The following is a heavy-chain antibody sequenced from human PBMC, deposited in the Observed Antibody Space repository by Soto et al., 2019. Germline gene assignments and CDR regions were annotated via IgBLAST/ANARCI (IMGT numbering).Heavy chain of an antibody. V-gene: IGHV1-18*01. J-gene: IGHJ6*02. D-gene: IGHD3-10*01. CDR1: GGTFSVYA. CDR3: ARDGKGRYGMDV. CDR2: IRAYNGNT. Sequence: ASVKVSCKASGGTFSVYAISWGRQAPGQGLEWMGWIRAYNGNTNYAQKLHGRVTMTTDTSTSTAYMELRSLRSDDTAVYYCARDGKGRYGMDVWGQGTTVTVSS.